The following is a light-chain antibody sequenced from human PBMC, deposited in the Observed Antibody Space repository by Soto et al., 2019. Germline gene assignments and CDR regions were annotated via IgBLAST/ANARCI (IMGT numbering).Light chain of an antibody. V-gene: IGLV1-51*01. J-gene: IGLJ1*01. CDR2: DNS. CDR3: GTWDNSLSAYV. CDR1: GSNIGNNF. Sequence: QSVLTQPTSVSAAPGQRVTIFCSGSGSNIGNNFVSWYQHFPGTAPKLLIYDNSKRPSGIPDRFSGSKSGTSATLGINGLHTGDEADYYFGTWDNSLSAYVFGAGTKLTVL.